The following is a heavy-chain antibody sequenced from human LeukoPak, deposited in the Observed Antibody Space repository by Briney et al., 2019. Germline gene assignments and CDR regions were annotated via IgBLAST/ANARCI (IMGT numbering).Heavy chain of an antibody. CDR1: GFTFSSNY. D-gene: IGHD3-16*01. CDR3: VRDGGAGSDY. V-gene: IGHV3-66*01. Sequence: GGSLRLSCAASGFTFSSNYMSWVRQAPGKGLEWVSVIYSGGSTYYADSVKGRFTISRDISKNTLYLQMDSLRGDDTAMYYCVRDGGAGSDYWGQGSLVTVSS. CDR2: IYSGGST. J-gene: IGHJ4*02.